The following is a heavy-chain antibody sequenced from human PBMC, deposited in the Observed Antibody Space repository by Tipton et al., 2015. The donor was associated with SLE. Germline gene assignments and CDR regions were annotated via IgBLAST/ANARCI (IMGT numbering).Heavy chain of an antibody. V-gene: IGHV4-4*07. J-gene: IGHJ6*02. CDR1: GDSISTYS. CDR3: ARHGLFTGSYYYYYGMDV. D-gene: IGHD1-26*01. Sequence: GLVKPSETLSLTCTVSGDSISTYSWNWIRQPAGKGLEWVGRIYGSGGTYYNPSLKSRVTISVDTSKNQFSLRLSSVTAADTAVYFCARHGLFTGSYYYYYGMDVWGQGTTVTVSS. CDR2: IYGSGGT.